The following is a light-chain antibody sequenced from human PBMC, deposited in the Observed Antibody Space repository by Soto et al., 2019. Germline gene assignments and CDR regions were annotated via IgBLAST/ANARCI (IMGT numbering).Light chain of an antibody. CDR1: SSNIGSNT. J-gene: IGLJ1*01. CDR2: SNN. V-gene: IGLV1-44*01. Sequence: QSVLTQAPSASGTPGQRVTISCSGSSSNIGSNTVNWYQQLPTTAPKLLIYSNNQRPSGVPDRFSASKSGTSASLAISGLQSEDEADFYCAAWDDSLNGYVFGTGTKVTV. CDR3: AAWDDSLNGYV.